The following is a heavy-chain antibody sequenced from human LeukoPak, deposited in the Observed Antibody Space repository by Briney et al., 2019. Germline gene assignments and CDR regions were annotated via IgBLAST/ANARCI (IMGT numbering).Heavy chain of an antibody. CDR1: GFTFSSYS. J-gene: IGHJ4*02. CDR2: ISSSSSYI. Sequence: PGGSLRLSCAAYGFTFSSYSMNWVRQAPGKGLEWVSSISSSSSYIYYADSVKGRFTISRDNAKNSLYLQMNSLRAEDTAVYYCARVGIYYYDSSGPQVYWGQGTLVTVSS. CDR3: ARVGIYYYDSSGPQVY. V-gene: IGHV3-21*01. D-gene: IGHD3-22*01.